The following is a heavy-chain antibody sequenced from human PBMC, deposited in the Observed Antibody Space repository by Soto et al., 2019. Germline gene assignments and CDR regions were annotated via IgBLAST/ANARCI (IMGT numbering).Heavy chain of an antibody. CDR1: GGSFSGYY. CDR2: INHSGST. Sequence: PSETLSLTCAVYGGSFSGYYWSWIRQPPGKGLEWIGEINHSGSTNYNPSLKSRVIISVDTSKNQFSLNLISVTAADTAVYYCARPSGYSSNWYPFDIWGQGTMVTVSS. D-gene: IGHD6-13*01. J-gene: IGHJ3*02. CDR3: ARPSGYSSNWYPFDI. V-gene: IGHV4-34*01.